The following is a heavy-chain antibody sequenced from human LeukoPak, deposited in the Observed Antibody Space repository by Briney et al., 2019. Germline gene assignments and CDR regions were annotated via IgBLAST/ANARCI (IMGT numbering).Heavy chain of an antibody. CDR3: ARSNLPISGYYYY. CDR2: ISYDGSNK. CDR1: GFTFSNAW. V-gene: IGHV3-30*03. Sequence: GGSLRLSCAASGFTFSNAWMSWVRQAPGKGLEWVAVISYDGSNKYYADSVKGRFTISRDNSKNTLYLQMNSLRAEDTAVYYCARSNLPISGYYYYWGQGTLVTVSS. D-gene: IGHD3-22*01. J-gene: IGHJ4*02.